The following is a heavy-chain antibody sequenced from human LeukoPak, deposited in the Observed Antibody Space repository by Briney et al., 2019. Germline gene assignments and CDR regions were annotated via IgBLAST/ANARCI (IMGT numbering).Heavy chain of an antibody. CDR1: GRSISSCGYY. D-gene: IGHD4-17*01. V-gene: IGHV4-31*03. CDR2: IYYSGST. J-gene: IGHJ4*02. CDR3: ARGYGDSSPNDY. Sequence: SETLSLTCTVSGRSISSCGYYWSWIRQHPGKGLEWIGYIYYSGSTYYNPSLKSRVTISVDTSKNQFSLKLSSVTAADTAVYYCARGYGDSSPNDYWGQGTLVTVSS.